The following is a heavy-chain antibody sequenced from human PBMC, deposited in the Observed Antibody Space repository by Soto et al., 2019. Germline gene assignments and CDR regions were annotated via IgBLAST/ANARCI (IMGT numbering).Heavy chain of an antibody. CDR1: GFTFSSYS. D-gene: IGHD2-8*01. V-gene: IGHV3-48*02. J-gene: IGHJ5*02. Sequence: EVQLVESGGGLVQPGGSLRLSCAASGFTFSSYSMNWVRQAPGKGLEWVSYISFSSSTIFYADSVRGRFTISRDNAKNSLYLQMNTLRDEDTAVYYCARDNGMAGSFDPWVQGTLVTVSS. CDR2: ISFSSSTI. CDR3: ARDNGMAGSFDP.